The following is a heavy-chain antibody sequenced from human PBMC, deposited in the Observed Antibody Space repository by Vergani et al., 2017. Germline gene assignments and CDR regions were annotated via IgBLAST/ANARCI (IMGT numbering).Heavy chain of an antibody. CDR1: GFTFSSYA. J-gene: IGHJ4*02. Sequence: EVRLLESGGGLVQPGGSLRLSCAASGFTFSSYAMSWVRQAPGKGLEWVSAISGSGGSTYYADSVKGRFTISRDNSKNTLYLQMNSLRAEDTAVYYCARNPYSSSSFDYWGQGTLVTVSS. CDR3: ARNPYSSSSFDY. D-gene: IGHD6-13*01. V-gene: IGHV3-23*01. CDR2: ISGSGGST.